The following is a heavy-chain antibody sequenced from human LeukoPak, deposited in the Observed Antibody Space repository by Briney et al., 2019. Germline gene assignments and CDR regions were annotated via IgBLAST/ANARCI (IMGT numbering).Heavy chain of an antibody. Sequence: GGSLRLSCAASGFTYSSYGMHWVRQAPGKGLEWVAVIWYDGSNKYYADSVKGRFTISRDNSKNTLYLQMNSLRAEDTAVYYCARDRDSGSYPESFDYWGQGTLVTVSS. J-gene: IGHJ4*02. CDR1: GFTYSSYG. CDR3: ARDRDSGSYPESFDY. V-gene: IGHV3-33*01. CDR2: IWYDGSNK. D-gene: IGHD1-26*01.